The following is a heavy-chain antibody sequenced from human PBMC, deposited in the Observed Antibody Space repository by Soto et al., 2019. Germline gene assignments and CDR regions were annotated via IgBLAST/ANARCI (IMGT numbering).Heavy chain of an antibody. CDR3: ARDRSYYDSSGSYSPPY. Sequence: GGSLILSCAASGFTFSSYAMHWVRQAPGKGLEWVSAISGSAATTHFADSVKGRFTISRDNSKNTLYLQMNSLRAEDTAVYYCARDRSYYDSSGSYSPPYWGQGTLVTVSS. CDR2: ISGSAATT. V-gene: IGHV3-23*01. D-gene: IGHD3-22*01. J-gene: IGHJ4*02. CDR1: GFTFSSYA.